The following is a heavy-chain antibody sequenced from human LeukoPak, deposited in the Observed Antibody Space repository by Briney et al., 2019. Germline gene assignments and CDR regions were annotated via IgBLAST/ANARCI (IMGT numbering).Heavy chain of an antibody. V-gene: IGHV4-59*01. D-gene: IGHD2-21*02. CDR3: ARVTRTHDAFDV. CDR1: GDSINSYF. CDR2: IYSRGTT. Sequence: SETLSLTCTVSGDSINSYFWTWIRQPPGKGLEWLGYIYSRGTTAYNPSLESRLTMSIDTSKNQLSLTLRSVTTADTAVYFCARVTRTHDAFDVWGQPIMVTVSS. J-gene: IGHJ3*01.